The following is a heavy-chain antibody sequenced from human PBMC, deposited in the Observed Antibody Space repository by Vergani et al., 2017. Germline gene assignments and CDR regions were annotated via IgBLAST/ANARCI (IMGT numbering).Heavy chain of an antibody. Sequence: QAQLQESVPGLVKSSETLSLTCSVSFDSIRNLYCNWIRQPPGKGLEWIGSIHYSENTNYNPSRKTRVTISVDTSKNQFSLTLTSVTAADTAVYYCASDTHSGQRADRWGQGILVTVTS. V-gene: IGHV4-59*11. CDR2: IHYSENT. CDR3: ASDTHSGQRADR. J-gene: IGHJ5*02. CDR1: FDSIRNLY. D-gene: IGHD6-19*01.